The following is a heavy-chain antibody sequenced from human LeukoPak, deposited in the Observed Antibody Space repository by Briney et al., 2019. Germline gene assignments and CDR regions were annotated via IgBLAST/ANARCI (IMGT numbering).Heavy chain of an antibody. CDR3: ARGKPYGDYYYYYMDV. J-gene: IGHJ6*03. Sequence: SETLSLTCTVSGGSISSSSYYWGWIRQPPGKGLEWIGSIYYSGSTYYNPSLKSRVTISVDTSKNQFSLKLSSVTAADTAVYYCARGKPYGDYYYYYMDVWGKGTTVTVSS. CDR1: GGSISSSSYY. D-gene: IGHD4-17*01. CDR2: IYYSGST. V-gene: IGHV4-39*07.